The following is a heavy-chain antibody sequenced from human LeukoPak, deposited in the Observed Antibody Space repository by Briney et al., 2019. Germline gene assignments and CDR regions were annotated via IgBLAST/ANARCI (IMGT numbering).Heavy chain of an antibody. Sequence: GASVKVSCKASGYTFTGYYMHWVRQAPGQGLEWMGWINPNGGGTNYAQKFQGRVTMTRDTSISTAYMELSRLRSDDTAVYYCARVINYDSSGYTYWGQGTLVTVSS. J-gene: IGHJ4*02. D-gene: IGHD3-22*01. CDR2: INPNGGGT. CDR3: ARVINYDSSGYTY. CDR1: GYTFTGYY. V-gene: IGHV1-2*02.